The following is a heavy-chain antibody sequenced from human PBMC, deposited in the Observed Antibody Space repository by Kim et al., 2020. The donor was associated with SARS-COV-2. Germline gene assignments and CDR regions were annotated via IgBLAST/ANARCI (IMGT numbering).Heavy chain of an antibody. CDR3: SRGLQATSDNYYYYYAMDL. J-gene: IGHJ6*02. V-gene: IGHV3-74*01. CDR2: ISYDGSTT. CDR1: GFTFGSHW. Sequence: GGSLRLSCAASGFTFGSHWFHWVRQTPGKGLVWVSRISYDGSTTSYADSVKGRFTISRDNAKNTLYLQMNSLRAEDTAVYYCSRGLQATSDNYYYYYAMDLWGQGTTVTVSS.